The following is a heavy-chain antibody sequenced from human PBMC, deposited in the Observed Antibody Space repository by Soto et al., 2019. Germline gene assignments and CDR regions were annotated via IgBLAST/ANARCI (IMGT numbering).Heavy chain of an antibody. V-gene: IGHV1-69*01. CDR2: IIPIFGTA. J-gene: IGHJ6*02. CDR3: ARDGSSTRTPEYYYYGMDV. D-gene: IGHD2-2*01. Sequence: QVQLVQSGAEVKKPGSSVKVSCKASGGTFSSYAISWVRQAPGQGLEWMGGIIPIFGTANYAQKFQGRVTITADESTSKAYMELSSLRSEDTAVYYCARDGSSTRTPEYYYYGMDVWGQGTTVTVSS. CDR1: GGTFSSYA.